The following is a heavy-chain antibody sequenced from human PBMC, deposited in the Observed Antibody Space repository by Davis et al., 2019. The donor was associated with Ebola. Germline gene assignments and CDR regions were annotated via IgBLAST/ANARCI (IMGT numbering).Heavy chain of an antibody. Sequence: AASVKVSCKASGYTFTSYGISCVRQAPGQGLEWMGWISAYNGNTNYAQKLQGRVTMTTDTSTSTAYMELRSLRSDDTAVYYCAKAPGGYYYYGMDVWGQGTTVTVSS. D-gene: IGHD4-23*01. V-gene: IGHV1-18*01. CDR3: AKAPGGYYYYGMDV. CDR1: GYTFTSYG. CDR2: ISAYNGNT. J-gene: IGHJ6*02.